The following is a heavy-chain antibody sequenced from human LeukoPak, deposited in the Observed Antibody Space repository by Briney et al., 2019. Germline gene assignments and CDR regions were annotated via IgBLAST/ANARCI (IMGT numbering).Heavy chain of an antibody. CDR1: GFTFRDYY. CDR2: ISSSGSTI. Sequence: GGSLRLSCAASGFTFRDYYMSWIRQAPGKGLEWVSYISSSGSTIYYADSVKGRFTISRDNAKNSMYLQMNSLRAEDTAVYYCARYESPWNDVGYDYWGQGTLVTVSS. V-gene: IGHV3-11*01. D-gene: IGHD1-1*01. J-gene: IGHJ4*02. CDR3: ARYESPWNDVGYDY.